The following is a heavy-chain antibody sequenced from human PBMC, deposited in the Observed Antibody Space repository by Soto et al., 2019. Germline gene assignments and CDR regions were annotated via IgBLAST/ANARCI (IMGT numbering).Heavy chain of an antibody. V-gene: IGHV3-23*01. CDR1: GFTLSSYA. D-gene: IGHD2-2*01. CDR3: AKGSDTSRPYYFDC. J-gene: IGHJ4*02. CDR2: ITDSGGNT. Sequence: EVQLLESGGGLVQPGGSLRLSCAASGFTLSSYAMSWVRQAPGKGLEWISAITDSGGNTYHGDSVKGRFTISRDNTKNTLYLQMNSLRAEDTAIYYCAKGSDTSRPYYFDCWGQGTLVTVSS.